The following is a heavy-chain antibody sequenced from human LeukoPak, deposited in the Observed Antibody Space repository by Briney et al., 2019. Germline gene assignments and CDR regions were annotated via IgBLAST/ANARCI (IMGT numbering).Heavy chain of an antibody. V-gene: IGHV4-34*01. CDR2: INHSGST. CDR3: ARNSRPGSYYYYYMDV. Sequence: SETLSLTCAVYGGSFSGYYWSWIRQPPGKGLEWIGEINHSGSTNYNPSLKSRVTISVDTSKNQFSLKQSSVTAADTAVYYCARNSRPGSYYYYYMDVWGKGTTVTVSS. D-gene: IGHD6-13*01. J-gene: IGHJ6*03. CDR1: GGSFSGYY.